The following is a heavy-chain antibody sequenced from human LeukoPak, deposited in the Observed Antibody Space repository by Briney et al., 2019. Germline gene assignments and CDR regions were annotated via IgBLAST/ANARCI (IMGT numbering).Heavy chain of an antibody. J-gene: IGHJ6*02. CDR3: AAYYSSGWYSDYYYGMDV. Sequence: GGSLRLSCAASGFTFSSYGMHWVRQAPGKGLEWVAVIWYDGSNKYYADSVKGRFTISRDNSKNTLYLQMNSLRAEDTAVYYCAAYYSSGWYSDYYYGMDVWGQGTTVTVSS. V-gene: IGHV3-33*01. CDR2: IWYDGSNK. CDR1: GFTFSSYG. D-gene: IGHD6-19*01.